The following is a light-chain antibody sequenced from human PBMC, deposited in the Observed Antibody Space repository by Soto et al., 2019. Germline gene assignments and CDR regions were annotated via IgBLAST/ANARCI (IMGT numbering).Light chain of an antibody. CDR3: QQHHNWPPWT. J-gene: IGKJ1*01. CDR1: QTVNRN. V-gene: IGKV3-15*01. Sequence: EIVMTQTPATLSVSPGESATLSCRASQTVNRNVAWYQQKPGQAPRLLIYAASSRATGIPARFSGSGSGTEFTLTISSLQSEDFGVYYCQQHHNWPPWTFGQGTKVEI. CDR2: AAS.